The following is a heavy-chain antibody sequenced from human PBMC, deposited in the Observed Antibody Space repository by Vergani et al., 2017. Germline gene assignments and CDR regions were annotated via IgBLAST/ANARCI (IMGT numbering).Heavy chain of an antibody. CDR1: GFTFSTYA. Sequence: QVQLVESGGGVVQPGRSLRLSCAAPGFTFSTYAMHWVRQAPGKGLEWVAVISHDGSHKYYADSVKGRFTISRDNSKNTLYLQMNSLRAEDTAVYNCARDRSNVYDGSSGDAFHIWGQGTMVTVSS. D-gene: IGHD4-23*01. V-gene: IGHV3-30*04. CDR3: ARDRSNVYDGSSGDAFHI. CDR2: ISHDGSHK. J-gene: IGHJ3*02.